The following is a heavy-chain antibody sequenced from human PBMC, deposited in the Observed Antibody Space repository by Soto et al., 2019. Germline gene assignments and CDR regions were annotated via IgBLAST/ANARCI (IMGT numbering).Heavy chain of an antibody. CDR2: IYYSGST. CDR1: GGSISSYY. CDR3: ARHAYSGYVGIDY. D-gene: IGHD5-12*01. V-gene: IGHV4-59*08. Sequence: KTSETLSLTCTVSGGSISSYYWSWIRQPPGKGLEWIGYIYYSGSTNYNPSLKSRVTISVDTSKNQFSLKVSSVTAADTAVYYCARHAYSGYVGIDYWGQGTLVTVSS. J-gene: IGHJ4*02.